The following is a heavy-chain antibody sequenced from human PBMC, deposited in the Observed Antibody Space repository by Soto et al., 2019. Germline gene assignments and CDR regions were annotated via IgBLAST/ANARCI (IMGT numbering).Heavy chain of an antibody. CDR1: GGSVNIGTYY. V-gene: IGHV4-61*01. Sequence: SETLSLTCTVPGGSVNIGTYYWSWIRQPPGKGLEWSGFIHYSGSTNYNPSLKSRVTMSVDTSKNQFSLKLTSVTAADTAFYYCAGDRGDSIEYWGQGIQVTVSS. CDR3: AGDRGDSIEY. D-gene: IGHD2-21*02. CDR2: IHYSGST. J-gene: IGHJ4*02.